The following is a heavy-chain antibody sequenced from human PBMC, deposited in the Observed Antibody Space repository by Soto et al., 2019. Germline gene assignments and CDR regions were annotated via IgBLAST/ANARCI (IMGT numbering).Heavy chain of an antibody. CDR1: GFTFSSYA. D-gene: IGHD3-10*01. J-gene: IGHJ6*02. CDR2: ISGSGGST. V-gene: IGHV3-23*01. CDR3: ANLNYGAGSYYSVRFDYYYYGMDV. Sequence: PVGSLRLSCAASGFTFSSYAMSWVRQAPGKGLEWVSAISGSGGSTYYADSVKGRFTISRDNSKNTLYLQMNSLRAEDTAVYYCANLNYGAGSYYSVRFDYYYYGMDVWGQGTTVTVSS.